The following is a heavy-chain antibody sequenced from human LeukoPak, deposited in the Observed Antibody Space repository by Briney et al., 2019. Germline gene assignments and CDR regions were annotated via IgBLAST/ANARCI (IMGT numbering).Heavy chain of an antibody. J-gene: IGHJ6*03. V-gene: IGHV1-69*13. CDR3: ARVIAAAGNEYYYYYYYMDV. D-gene: IGHD6-13*01. CDR1: GYTFTGYY. Sequence: ASVKVSCKASGYTFTGYYMHWVRQAPGQGLEWMGGIIPIFGTANYAQKFQGRVTITADESTSTAYMELSSLRSEDTAVYYCARVIAAAGNEYYYYYYYMDVWGKGTTVTVSS. CDR2: IIPIFGTA.